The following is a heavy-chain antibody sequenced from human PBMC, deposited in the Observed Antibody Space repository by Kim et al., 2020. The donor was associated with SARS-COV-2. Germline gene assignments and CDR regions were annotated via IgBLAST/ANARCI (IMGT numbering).Heavy chain of an antibody. D-gene: IGHD2-21*01. CDR2: INTNTGNP. CDR1: GYTFTNYA. J-gene: IGHJ3*02. Sequence: ASVKVSCKASGYTFTNYAINWVRQAPGQGLEWMGWINTNTGNPTYAQGFTGRFVFSLDTSVSTAYLQINSLMPEDAAVYYCVSRTGDYSVGAFDIWGQGT. V-gene: IGHV7-4-1*02. CDR3: VSRTGDYSVGAFDI.